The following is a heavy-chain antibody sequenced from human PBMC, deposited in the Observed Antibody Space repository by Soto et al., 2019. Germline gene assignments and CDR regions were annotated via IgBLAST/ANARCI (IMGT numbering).Heavy chain of an antibody. V-gene: IGHV3-9*01. CDR2: PTWNSDII. D-gene: IGHD6-19*01. J-gene: IGHJ6*02. CDR3: VRVNASGPYYSGMDV. Sequence: EVQLVESGGGLVQPGRSLRLSCTASGFTFDEYAMHWVRQPLGKGLEWVSGPTWNSDIIAYADSVKGRFTISRDNAKNSLYLQMNSLRAEDTALYYCVRVNASGPYYSGMDVWGQGTTVTVSS. CDR1: GFTFDEYA.